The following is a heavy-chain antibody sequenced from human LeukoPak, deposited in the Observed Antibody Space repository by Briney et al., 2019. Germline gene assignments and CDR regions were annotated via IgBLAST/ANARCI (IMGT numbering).Heavy chain of an antibody. Sequence: GGSLRLSCAASGFTFSSYSMTWVRQAPGKGLEWVSSISSSSSYIYYADSVKGRFTISRDNAKNPLYLQMNSLRAEDTAVYYCARDEYSSSWYGKKGAFDIWGQGTMVTVSS. CDR1: GFTFSSYS. V-gene: IGHV3-21*01. CDR3: ARDEYSSSWYGKKGAFDI. J-gene: IGHJ3*02. CDR2: ISSSSSYI. D-gene: IGHD6-13*01.